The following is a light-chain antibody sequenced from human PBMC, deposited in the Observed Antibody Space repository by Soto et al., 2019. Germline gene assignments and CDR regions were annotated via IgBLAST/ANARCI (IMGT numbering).Light chain of an antibody. CDR3: EHCSVFT. J-gene: IGKJ3*01. CDR1: QSVNNY. Sequence: EIVLTQAPATLSFSPGERATLSCRASQSVNNYLAWYQQKPGQAPRLLIYDASNRATGVPARFSGSGSGTDFTLSLCSLEPEDLAVFYSEHCSVFTFGPETKVDMK. V-gene: IGKV3-11*01. CDR2: DAS.